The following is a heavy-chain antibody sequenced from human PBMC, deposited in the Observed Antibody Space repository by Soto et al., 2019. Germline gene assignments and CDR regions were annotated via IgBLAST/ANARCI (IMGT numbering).Heavy chain of an antibody. D-gene: IGHD3-22*01. CDR2: ISGYNGNT. CDR1: GYTFTIYG. V-gene: IGHV1-18*04. J-gene: IGHJ4*02. CDR3: ARVEYYDSSGYYGY. Sequence: QVQLVQSGAEVKKPGASVKVSCKASGYTFTIYGISWVRKAPGQGLEWMGWISGYNGNTDYAQNLQDRVTLTTDASTSSVYMELRSLRSDDTAVYYCARVEYYDSSGYYGYWGQGTLITVS.